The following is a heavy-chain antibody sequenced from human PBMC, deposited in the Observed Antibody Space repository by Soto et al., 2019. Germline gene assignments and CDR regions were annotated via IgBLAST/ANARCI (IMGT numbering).Heavy chain of an antibody. D-gene: IGHD3-22*01. CDR1: GGTFSSYT. CDR3: ARDSGTMIVVVQGWYFDL. J-gene: IGHJ2*01. V-gene: IGHV1-69*08. CDR2: IIPILGIA. Sequence: QVQLVQSGAEVKKPGSSVKVSCKASGGTFSSYTISWVRQAPGQGLEWMGRIIPILGIANYAQKFQGRVTITADKSTNTAYMELSSLRSEDTAVYYCARDSGTMIVVVQGWYFDLWGRGTLVTVSS.